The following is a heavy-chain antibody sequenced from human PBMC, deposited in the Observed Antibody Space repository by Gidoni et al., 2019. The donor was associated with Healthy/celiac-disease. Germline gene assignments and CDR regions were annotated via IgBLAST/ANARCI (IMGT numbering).Heavy chain of an antibody. D-gene: IGHD4-17*01. V-gene: IGHV3-21*01. Sequence: EVQLVESGGGLVKPGGSLRLSCAASGFTFSSYSMNWVRQAPGKGLGWVSSIISSSIYISNADSGKARSTIPRDNAKNSLYLKMNSLRAEDTAVYYCARDLDYGLSFDIWGQGTMVTVSS. J-gene: IGHJ3*02. CDR3: ARDLDYGLSFDI. CDR2: IISSSIYI. CDR1: GFTFSSYS.